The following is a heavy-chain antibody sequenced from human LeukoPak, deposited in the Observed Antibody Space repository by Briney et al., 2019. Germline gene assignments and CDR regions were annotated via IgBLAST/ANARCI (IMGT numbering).Heavy chain of an antibody. CDR1: GGSISSYY. V-gene: IGHV4-4*07. CDR2: IYTSGST. J-gene: IGHJ6*03. Sequence: PSETLSLTCTVSGGSISSYYWSWIRQPAGKGLEWIGRIYTSGSTNYNPSLKSRVTMSVDTSKNQFSLKLSSVTAADTAVYYCAIVGPMYYDFWSAYPPYYYYMDVWGKGTTVTVSS. CDR3: AIVGPMYYDFWSAYPPYYYYMDV. D-gene: IGHD3-3*01.